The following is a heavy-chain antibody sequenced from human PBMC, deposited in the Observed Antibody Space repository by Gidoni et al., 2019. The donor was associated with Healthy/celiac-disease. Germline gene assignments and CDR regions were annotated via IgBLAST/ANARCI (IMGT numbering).Heavy chain of an antibody. V-gene: IGHV1-69*01. J-gene: IGHJ6*02. Sequence: QVQLVQSGAEVKKPGSSVKVSCKASGGTFSSYAISWVRQAPGQGLEWMGGIIPIFGTANYAQKFQGRVTITADESTSTAYMELSSLRSEDTAVYYCASLRDGSGWFSSRYYYGMDVWGQGTTVTVSS. D-gene: IGHD6-19*01. CDR1: GGTFSSYA. CDR3: ASLRDGSGWFSSRYYYGMDV. CDR2: IIPIFGTA.